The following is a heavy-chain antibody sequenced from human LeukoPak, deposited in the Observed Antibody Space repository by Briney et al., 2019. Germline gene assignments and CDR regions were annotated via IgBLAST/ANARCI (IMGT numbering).Heavy chain of an antibody. D-gene: IGHD2-2*01. J-gene: IGHJ4*02. CDR3: AKVQGYCSSTSCYALYFDY. V-gene: IGHV3-23*01. Sequence: GSLRLSCAAPGFTFSSYAMSWVRQAPGKGLEWVSAISGSGGSTYYADSVKGRLTISRDNSKNTLYLQMNSLRAEDTAVYYCAKVQGYCSSTSCYALYFDYWGQGTLVTVSS. CDR1: GFTFSSYA. CDR2: ISGSGGST.